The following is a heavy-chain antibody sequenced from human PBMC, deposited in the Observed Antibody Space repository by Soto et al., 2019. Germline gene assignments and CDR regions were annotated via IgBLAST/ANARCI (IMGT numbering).Heavy chain of an antibody. CDR3: ARHPSYLGYCSGGSCYTPGAYFQH. V-gene: IGHV4-61*08. Sequence: SETLSLTCAVSGGSISSGGYYWSWIRQPPGKGLEWIGYFYYSGSTNYIPSLESRVTISVDTSKNQFSLKLSSVTAADTAVYYCARHPSYLGYCSGGSCYTPGAYFQHWGQGTLVTVSS. J-gene: IGHJ1*01. D-gene: IGHD2-15*01. CDR2: FYYSGST. CDR1: GGSISSGGYY.